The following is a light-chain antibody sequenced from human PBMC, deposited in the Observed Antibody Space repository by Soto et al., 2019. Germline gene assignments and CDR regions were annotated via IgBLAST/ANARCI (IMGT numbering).Light chain of an antibody. J-gene: IGKJ4*01. CDR1: QSVSSY. Sequence: EIVLTQSPATLSLSPGERATLSCRASQSVSSYLAWYQQKPGQAPRLLIYDASNRATGIPARFSGSGAGTXXXXXXXXXEPEXFAXXXXXXXSNWPPLTFGGGTKVEIK. CDR3: XXXSNWPPLT. V-gene: IGKV3-11*01. CDR2: DAS.